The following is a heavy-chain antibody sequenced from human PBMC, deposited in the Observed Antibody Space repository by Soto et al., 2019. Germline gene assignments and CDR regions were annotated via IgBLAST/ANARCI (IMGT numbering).Heavy chain of an antibody. CDR2: FDPEDGET. V-gene: IGHV1-24*01. CDR1: GYTLTELS. Sequence: ASVKVSCKVSGYTLTELSMHWVRQAPGKGLEWMGGFDPEDGETIYAQKFQGRVTMTEDTSTDTAYMELSSLRSDDTAVYYCARDQRDIVVVVAAEIHAFDIWGQGTMVTVSS. J-gene: IGHJ3*02. D-gene: IGHD2-15*01. CDR3: ARDQRDIVVVVAAEIHAFDI.